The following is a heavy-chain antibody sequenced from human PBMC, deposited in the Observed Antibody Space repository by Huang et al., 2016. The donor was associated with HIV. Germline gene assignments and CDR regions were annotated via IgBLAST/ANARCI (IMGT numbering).Heavy chain of an antibody. CDR3: ATKTAGMDI. D-gene: IGHD1-7*01. CDR1: TFTFGAYW. Sequence: VESGGRSVQPGGSIKLSCVGSTFTFGAYWMSWVRKPPGKGREWVDNIKKDEREKYDVDSVKGRFNISRDNARKVLFLEMDDLRVEDTAIYFCATKTAGMDIWGQGTTVTVSS. J-gene: IGHJ6*02. CDR2: IKKDEREK. V-gene: IGHV3-7*01.